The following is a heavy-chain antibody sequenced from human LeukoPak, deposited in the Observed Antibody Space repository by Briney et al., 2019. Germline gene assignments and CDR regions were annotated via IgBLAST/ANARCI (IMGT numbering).Heavy chain of an antibody. Sequence: ASVKVSCKASGYTFTSYGISWVRQAPGQGLEWMGWISAYNGNTNYAQKLQGRVTMTTDTSTSTAYMELRSLRSDDTAVYYCARDSPGIAAAGTAFDIWGQGTMVTVSS. D-gene: IGHD6-13*01. CDR3: ARDSPGIAAAGTAFDI. CDR1: GYTFTSYG. V-gene: IGHV1-18*01. CDR2: ISAYNGNT. J-gene: IGHJ3*02.